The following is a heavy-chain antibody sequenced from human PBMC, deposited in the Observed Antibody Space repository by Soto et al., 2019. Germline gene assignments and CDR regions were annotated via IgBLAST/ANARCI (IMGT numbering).Heavy chain of an antibody. CDR1: GYTLTSYA. Sequence: ASVKVSCKASGYTLTSYAMHWVRQAPGQRLEWMGWINAGNGNTKYSQKFQGRVTITRDTSASTAYMELSSLRSEDTAVYYCARDSGYSYGYLPDYWGQGTLVTVSS. V-gene: IGHV1-3*01. J-gene: IGHJ4*02. CDR2: INAGNGNT. CDR3: ARDSGYSYGYLPDY. D-gene: IGHD5-18*01.